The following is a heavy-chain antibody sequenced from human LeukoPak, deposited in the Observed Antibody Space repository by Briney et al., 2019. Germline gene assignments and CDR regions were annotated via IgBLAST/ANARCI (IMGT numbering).Heavy chain of an antibody. J-gene: IGHJ5*02. Sequence: GGSLRLSCAASGFTFSSYAMHWVRQAPGKGLEWVAVISYDGSNKYYADSVKGRFTISRDNSKNTLYLQMNSLRAEDTAVYYCAKASSRTAAGTRNWFAPWGQGTLVTVSS. D-gene: IGHD6-13*01. CDR2: ISYDGSNK. CDR1: GFTFSSYA. V-gene: IGHV3-30-3*01. CDR3: AKASSRTAAGTRNWFAP.